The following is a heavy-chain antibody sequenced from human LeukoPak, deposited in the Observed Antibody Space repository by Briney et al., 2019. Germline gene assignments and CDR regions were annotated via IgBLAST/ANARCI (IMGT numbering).Heavy chain of an antibody. CDR1: GFTFSNYW. CDR3: ARGSGWLIDY. J-gene: IGHJ4*02. D-gene: IGHD6-19*01. Sequence: PGGSLRLSCAASGFTFSNYWMHWVRHAPGKGLEWVAGIMQGGSQIGYVDSVKGRFTISRDDAKNSLSLEMSSLRVEDTAVYYCARGSGWLIDYWGQGTLVTVSS. V-gene: IGHV3-7*01. CDR2: IMQGGSQI.